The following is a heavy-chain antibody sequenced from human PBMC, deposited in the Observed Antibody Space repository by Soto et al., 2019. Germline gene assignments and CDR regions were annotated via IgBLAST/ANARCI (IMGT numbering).Heavy chain of an antibody. Sequence: GASVKVSCKASGGTFSSYAISWVRQAPGQGLEWMGGIIPIFGTANYAQKFQGRVTITADKSTSTAYMELSSLRSEDTAVYYCVRDRYSYGFYGMDVWGQGTTVTVSS. D-gene: IGHD5-18*01. CDR2: IIPIFGTA. J-gene: IGHJ6*02. CDR1: GGTFSSYA. CDR3: VRDRYSYGFYGMDV. V-gene: IGHV1-69*06.